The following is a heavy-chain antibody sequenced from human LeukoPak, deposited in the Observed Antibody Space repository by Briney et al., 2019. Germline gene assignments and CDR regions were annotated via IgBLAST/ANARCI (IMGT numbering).Heavy chain of an antibody. CDR3: VKDHGKYQLLWGAFDY. J-gene: IGHJ4*02. V-gene: IGHV3-64D*06. CDR1: GFTFSSYA. D-gene: IGHD2-2*01. Sequence: PGGSLRLSCSASGFTFSSYAMHWVRQAPGKGLEYVSAISSNGGSTYYADSVKGRFTISRDNSKNTLYLQMSSLRVEDTAVYYCVKDHGKYQLLWGAFDYWGQGTLVTVSS. CDR2: ISSNGGST.